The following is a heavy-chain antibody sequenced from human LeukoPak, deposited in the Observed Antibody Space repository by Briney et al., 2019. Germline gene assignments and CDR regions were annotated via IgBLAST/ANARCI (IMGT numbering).Heavy chain of an antibody. CDR2: IYTSGST. J-gene: IGHJ5*02. CDR1: GGSISSGSYY. Sequence: PSQTLSLTCTVSGGSISSGSYYWSWIRQPAGKGLEWIGRIYTSGSTNYNPSLKSRVTISVDTSKNQFSLKLSSVTAADTAVYYCARGHSLIRFLEWLLVSVPPANWFDPWGQGTLVTVSS. CDR3: ARGHSLIRFLEWLLVSVPPANWFDP. D-gene: IGHD3-3*01. V-gene: IGHV4-61*02.